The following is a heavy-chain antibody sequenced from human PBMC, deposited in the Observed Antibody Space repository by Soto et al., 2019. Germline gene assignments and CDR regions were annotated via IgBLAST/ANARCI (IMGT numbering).Heavy chain of an antibody. CDR2: ISYDGSNK. CDR3: AKDSEKDIVLVVAASPTDY. CDR1: GFTFSSYG. V-gene: IGHV3-30*18. Sequence: QVQLVESGGGVVQPGRSLRLSCAASGFTFSSYGMHWVRQAPDKGLEWVAVISYDGSNKYYADSVKGRFTISSDNSKNTLYLQMNSLRAEDTAVYYCAKDSEKDIVLVVAASPTDYWGQGTLVTVSS. D-gene: IGHD2-15*01. J-gene: IGHJ4*02.